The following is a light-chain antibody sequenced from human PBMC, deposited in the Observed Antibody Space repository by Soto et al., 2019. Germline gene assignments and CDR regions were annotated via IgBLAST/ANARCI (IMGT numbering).Light chain of an antibody. Sequence: DIQMTQSPSSLSASVGDRVTITCRASQSINSYLNWFQQKPGKAPKLLIFGTSSLQSGVPSRFSGSGSGTEFTLTISSLQPEEFAIYYCLQHSTYPITFGQGTRLEIK. CDR2: GTS. J-gene: IGKJ5*01. V-gene: IGKV1-17*01. CDR3: LQHSTYPIT. CDR1: QSINSY.